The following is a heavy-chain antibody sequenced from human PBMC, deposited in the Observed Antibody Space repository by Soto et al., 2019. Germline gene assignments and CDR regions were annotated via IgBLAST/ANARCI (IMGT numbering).Heavy chain of an antibody. CDR2: IYHSGST. CDR1: GGSISRGGYS. V-gene: IGHV4-30-2*01. Sequence: SETLSLTCAVSGGSISRGGYSWSWIRQPPGKGLEWIGYIYHSGSTYYNPSLKSRVTISVDRSKNQFSLKLSSVTAADTAVFYCPRSQTKVISYDYWGQGTLVTVSS. J-gene: IGHJ4*02. D-gene: IGHD4-17*01. CDR3: PRSQTKVISYDY.